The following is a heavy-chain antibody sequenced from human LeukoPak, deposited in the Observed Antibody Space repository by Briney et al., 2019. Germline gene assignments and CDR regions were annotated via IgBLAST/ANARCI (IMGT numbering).Heavy chain of an antibody. CDR2: INHSGST. J-gene: IGHJ3*01. CDR3: ARGRYYDSSGYYV. CDR1: GGSFSGYY. D-gene: IGHD3-22*01. V-gene: IGHV4-34*01. Sequence: PSETLSLTCAVYGGSFSGYYWSWIRQPPGKGLEWIGEINHSGSTNYNPSLKSRVTISVDTSKNQFSLKLSSVTAADTAVYYCARGRYYDSSGYYVWGQGTMVTVSS.